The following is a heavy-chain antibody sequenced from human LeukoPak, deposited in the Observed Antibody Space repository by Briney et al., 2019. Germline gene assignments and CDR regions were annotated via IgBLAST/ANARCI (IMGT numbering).Heavy chain of an antibody. V-gene: IGHV3-23*01. CDR1: GFTFTNYA. CDR3: TRRYNYDSSGYYYVRDAFDI. D-gene: IGHD3-22*01. Sequence: GGSLRLSCAASGFTFTNYAMSWVRQAPGKGLEWVSTISGSGSSTYYADSVKGRFTISRDNSKNTLFLQMNSLRAEDTAVYYCTRRYNYDSSGYYYVRDAFDIWGQGTMATVSS. CDR2: ISGSGSST. J-gene: IGHJ3*02.